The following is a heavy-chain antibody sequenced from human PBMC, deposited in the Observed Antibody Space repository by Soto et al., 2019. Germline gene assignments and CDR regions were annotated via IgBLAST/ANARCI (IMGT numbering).Heavy chain of an antibody. Sequence: QVQLVQSGAEVRRPGASVKVSCKASGYNFSTYYVHWVRQDPGQGLEWMAVIYPSGRTWYAQKFRGRVTMTRDTSTSTVYMELSSLKSDDTAVYHCAIDRAFNDSTGYEAFDIWGQGTMVTGS. V-gene: IGHV1-46*01. CDR3: AIDRAFNDSTGYEAFDI. CDR1: GYNFSTYY. D-gene: IGHD3-22*01. J-gene: IGHJ3*02. CDR2: IYPSGRT.